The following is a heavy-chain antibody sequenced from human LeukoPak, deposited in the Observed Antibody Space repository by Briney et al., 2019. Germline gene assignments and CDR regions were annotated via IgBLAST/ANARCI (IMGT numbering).Heavy chain of an antibody. J-gene: IGHJ5*02. D-gene: IGHD1-1*01. CDR3: ARDRTTGTSGVWFDP. V-gene: IGHV1-69*05. CDR2: IIPIFGTA. CDR1: GGTFSSYA. Sequence: ASVKDSCKASGGTFSSYAISWVRQAPGQGLEWMGRIIPIFGTANYAQKFQGRVTITTDESTSTAYMELSSLRSEGTAVYYCARDRTTGTSGVWFDPWGQGTLVTVSS.